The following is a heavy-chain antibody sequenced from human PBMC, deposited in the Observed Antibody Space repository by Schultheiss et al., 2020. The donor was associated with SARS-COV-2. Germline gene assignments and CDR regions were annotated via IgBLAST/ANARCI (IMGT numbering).Heavy chain of an antibody. J-gene: IGHJ4*02. CDR1: GFTFSSYS. CDR3: ARLGGTTVVTPR. V-gene: IGHV3-48*01. Sequence: GGSLRLSCAASGFTFSSYSMNWVRQAPGKGLEWISYISSGSGSIYYADSVKGRFTISRDNSKNTVYLEINSLRAEDTAVYYCARLGGTTVVTPRWGQGTLVTVSS. CDR2: ISSGSGSI. D-gene: IGHD4-23*01.